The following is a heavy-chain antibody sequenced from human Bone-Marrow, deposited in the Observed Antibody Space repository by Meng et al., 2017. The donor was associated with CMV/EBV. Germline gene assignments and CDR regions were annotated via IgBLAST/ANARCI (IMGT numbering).Heavy chain of an antibody. CDR1: GFTFSSYS. CDR3: ARDAPTYYDFWSSPRYYYYGMYV. Sequence: GESLKISCAASGFTFSSYSMNWVRQAPGKGLEWVSYISSSSSTIYYADSVKGRFTISRDNAKNSLYLQMNSLRAEDTAVYYCARDAPTYYDFWSSPRYYYYGMYVWGQGTTVTVSS. J-gene: IGHJ6*02. V-gene: IGHV3-48*04. CDR2: ISSSSSTI. D-gene: IGHD3-3*01.